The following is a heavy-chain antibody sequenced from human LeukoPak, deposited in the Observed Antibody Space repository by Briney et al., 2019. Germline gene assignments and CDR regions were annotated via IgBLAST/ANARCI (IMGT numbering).Heavy chain of an antibody. D-gene: IGHD3-9*01. J-gene: IGHJ3*02. CDR3: ARGMRYFDWLLRIDAFDI. V-gene: IGHV1-2*02. Sequence: ASVTVSCTASGYTFTGYYMHWVRQAPGQGLEWMGWINPNSGGQNNSQKLQGRVTMTKETSISTAYMELSRVRSDDTAVYCCARGMRYFDWLLRIDAFDIWGEGTMVTVSS. CDR2: INPNSGGQ. CDR1: GYTFTGYY.